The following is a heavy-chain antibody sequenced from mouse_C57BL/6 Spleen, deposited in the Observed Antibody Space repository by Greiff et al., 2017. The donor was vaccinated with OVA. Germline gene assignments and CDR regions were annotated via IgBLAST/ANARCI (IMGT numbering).Heavy chain of an antibody. CDR3: AREGELGWYFDV. J-gene: IGHJ1*03. D-gene: IGHD3-3*01. CDR2: ISDGGSYT. V-gene: IGHV5-4*01. CDR1: GFTFSSYA. Sequence: VKLMASGGGLVKPGGSLKLSCAASGFTFSSYAMSWVRQTPEKRLEWVATISDGGSYTYYPDNVKGRFTISRDNAKNNLYLQMSHLKSEDTAMYYCAREGELGWYFDVWGTGTTVTVSS.